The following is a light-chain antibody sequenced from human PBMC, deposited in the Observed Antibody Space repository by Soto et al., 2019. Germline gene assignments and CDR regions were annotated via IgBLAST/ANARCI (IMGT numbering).Light chain of an antibody. CDR1: QSVGSTF. Sequence: EIVLTQSPGTLSVSPGERATLSCRASQSVGSTFLAWYQQKPGQAPRLLIYGVSTRATGIPARFSGSGSGTEFTLTISSLQSEDFAVYYCQQYNNWPPVTFGPGTKVDI. CDR2: GVS. CDR3: QQYNNWPPVT. V-gene: IGKV3-15*01. J-gene: IGKJ3*01.